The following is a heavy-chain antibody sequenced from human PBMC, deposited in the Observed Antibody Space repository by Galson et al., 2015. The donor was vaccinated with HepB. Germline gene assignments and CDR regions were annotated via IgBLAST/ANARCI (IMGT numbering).Heavy chain of an antibody. V-gene: IGHV3-30*18. D-gene: IGHD2-2*01. J-gene: IGHJ4*02. Sequence: SLRLSCAASGFSFSNYGMHWVRQAPGKGLEWVAVMSYDGAYKSYRDFVRGRFTISRDNSKNTLYLQMNSLRADDTAVYYCAKERRRCAPSLLSPSDDRGQGALGTVSS. CDR3: AKERRRCAPSLLSPSDD. CDR2: MSYDGAYK. CDR1: GFSFSNYG.